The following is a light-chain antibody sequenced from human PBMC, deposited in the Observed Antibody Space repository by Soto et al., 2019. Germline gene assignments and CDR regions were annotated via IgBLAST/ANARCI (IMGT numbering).Light chain of an antibody. V-gene: IGKV3-11*01. Sequence: EIVLTQSPATLSLSPVERATLSCRASQSVGRHLNWYRQKPGQAPRLLIYDASERATGIPARFSGSGSGTGFTLTISSLEPEDFVVYYCQQRSNWPPVTFGGGTKVDIK. CDR3: QQRSNWPPVT. CDR1: QSVGRH. J-gene: IGKJ4*01. CDR2: DAS.